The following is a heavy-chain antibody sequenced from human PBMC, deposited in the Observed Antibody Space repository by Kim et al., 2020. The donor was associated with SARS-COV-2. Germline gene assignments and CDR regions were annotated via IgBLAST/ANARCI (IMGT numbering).Heavy chain of an antibody. J-gene: IGHJ6*02. Sequence: GGSLRLSCAASGFTFSSYAMSWVRQAPGKGLEWVSAISGSGGSTYYADSVKGRFTISRDNSKNTLYLQMNSLRAEDTAVYYCAKEIGSSSWYYFPRSGRHYYGMDVWGQGTTVTVSS. CDR2: ISGSGGST. CDR3: AKEIGSSSWYYFPRSGRHYYGMDV. V-gene: IGHV3-23*01. D-gene: IGHD6-13*01. CDR1: GFTFSSYA.